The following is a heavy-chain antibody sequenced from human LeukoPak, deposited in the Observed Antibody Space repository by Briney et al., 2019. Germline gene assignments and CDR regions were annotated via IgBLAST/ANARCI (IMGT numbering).Heavy chain of an antibody. V-gene: IGHV3-48*01. D-gene: IGHD4-17*01. CDR2: IGTSSSFI. CDR3: ARQKWAASDYVGSGLPFDY. CDR1: GFTFSSYS. Sequence: EGSLRLSCAASGFTFSSYSMNWVRQAPGKGLEWISYIGTSSSFIYYADSVKGRFTISRDSAKNSLYLQMNSLRAEDTAVYYCARQKWAASDYVGSGLPFDYWGQGTLVTVPS. J-gene: IGHJ4*02.